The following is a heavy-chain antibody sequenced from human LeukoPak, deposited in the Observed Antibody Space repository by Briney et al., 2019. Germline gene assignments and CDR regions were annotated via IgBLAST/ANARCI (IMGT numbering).Heavy chain of an antibody. D-gene: IGHD6-13*01. CDR3: ARDWPSEWQQLPDYDAVDI. J-gene: IGHJ3*02. V-gene: IGHV3-23*01. CDR1: GFTFSSYA. CDR2: ISGSSGST. Sequence: GGSLRLSCVASGFTFSSYAMSWVRQPPGKGLEWVSSISGSSGSTYDADSVKGRFTISRDNSKNTLDLQMSSLRADDTAVYYCARDWPSEWQQLPDYDAVDIWGQGTMVTVSS.